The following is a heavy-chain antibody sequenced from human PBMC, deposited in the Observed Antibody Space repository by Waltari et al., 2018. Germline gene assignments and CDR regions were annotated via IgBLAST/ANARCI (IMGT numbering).Heavy chain of an antibody. CDR2: ISAYNGNT. Sequence: VQLVQSGAEVKKPGASVTVSCKASGYTFSSYGISWVRPAPGQRLEWMGCISAYNGNTNYAQKLQGRVTMTTDTSTSTAYMELRSLRSDDTAVYYCAREGVGTMVRGVRYYYYYGMDVWGQGTTVTVSS. CDR3: AREGVGTMVRGVRYYYYYGMDV. V-gene: IGHV1-18*01. J-gene: IGHJ6*02. D-gene: IGHD3-10*01. CDR1: GYTFSSYG.